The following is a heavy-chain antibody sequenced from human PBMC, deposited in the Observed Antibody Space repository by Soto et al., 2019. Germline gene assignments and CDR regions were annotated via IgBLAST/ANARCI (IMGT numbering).Heavy chain of an antibody. Sequence: QVQLQESGPGLVKPSQTLSLTCTVSGGSISSGGYYWSWIRQHPGKGLEWIGYIYYSGSTYFNPSLKSPLNISVDTSKNQFSLQLSSVTAADTAVYYCARAGHSSSSEGANWFDPWGQGTLVTVSS. CDR2: IYYSGST. D-gene: IGHD6-6*01. CDR3: ARAGHSSSSEGANWFDP. CDR1: GGSISSGGYY. J-gene: IGHJ5*02. V-gene: IGHV4-31*01.